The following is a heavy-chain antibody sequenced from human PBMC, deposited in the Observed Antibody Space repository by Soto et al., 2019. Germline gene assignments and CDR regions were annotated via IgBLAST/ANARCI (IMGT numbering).Heavy chain of an antibody. CDR2: IVPTLRST. CDR1: GGTSTIYT. Sequence: QVKLVQSGAEVKKPGASLRVSCETSGGTSTIYTITWVRQAPGQGLQWMGRIVPTLRSTNYAQEFQGRLTITADSSTSTAHIELTSLTSEDTAVYYCATDKYGAGRVGVHSWGQGTLVTVSS. D-gene: IGHD1-26*01. V-gene: IGHV1-69*08. CDR3: ATDKYGAGRVGVHS. J-gene: IGHJ5*02.